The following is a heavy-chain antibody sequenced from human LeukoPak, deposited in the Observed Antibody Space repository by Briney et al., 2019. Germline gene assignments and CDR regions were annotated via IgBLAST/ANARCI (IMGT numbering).Heavy chain of an antibody. D-gene: IGHD5-24*01. V-gene: IGHV1-18*01. Sequence: ASVKVSCKASGGTFSSYAISWVRQAPGQGLEWMGWISAYNGNTNYAQKLQGRVTMTTDTSTSTAYMELRSLRSDDTAVYYCAGTLAKDGYNSYFNYWGQGTLVAVSS. CDR1: GGTFSSYA. J-gene: IGHJ4*02. CDR2: ISAYNGNT. CDR3: AGTLAKDGYNSYFNY.